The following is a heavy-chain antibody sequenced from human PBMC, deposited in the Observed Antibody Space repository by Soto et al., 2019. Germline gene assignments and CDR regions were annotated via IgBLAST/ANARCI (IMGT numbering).Heavy chain of an antibody. CDR1: GFSLSSYA. CDR3: AKRYDASGTYYAD. D-gene: IGHD3-10*01. J-gene: IGHJ4*02. Sequence: PGGCLRISCAACGFSLSSYAVSWVRQAPMKGLEWVSVISAGGDTIYYADSVKGRFTISRDNSQSTSFLQKNGLRVEDTALFYFAKRYDASGTYYADWGKGTLVTVSS. V-gene: IGHV3-23*01. CDR2: ISAGGDTI.